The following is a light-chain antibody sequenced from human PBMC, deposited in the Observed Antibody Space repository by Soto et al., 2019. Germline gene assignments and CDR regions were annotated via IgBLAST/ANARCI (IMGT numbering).Light chain of an antibody. Sequence: DIQMTQSPSSVSASVGDTVTITCRASQGVSSWLAWYQQKPGKAPKLLIYAASSLQSGVPSRFSGSGSGTDFTLTLRSLQPEDFATNFCQKANSFPITFGQGTRLEIK. CDR2: AAS. J-gene: IGKJ5*01. CDR1: QGVSSW. V-gene: IGKV1-12*01. CDR3: QKANSFPIT.